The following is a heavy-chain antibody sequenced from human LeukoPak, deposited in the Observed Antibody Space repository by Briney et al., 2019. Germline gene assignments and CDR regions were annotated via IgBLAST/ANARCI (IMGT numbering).Heavy chain of an antibody. Sequence: SVKVSCKASGGTFGSYAISWVRQAPGQGLEWMGGIIPIFGTANYAQKFRGRVTITADESTSTAYMELSSLRSEDTAVYYCARTFVTYYYGSGSYYYFDYWGQGTLVTVSS. J-gene: IGHJ4*02. D-gene: IGHD3-10*01. V-gene: IGHV1-69*01. CDR2: IIPIFGTA. CDR1: GGTFGSYA. CDR3: ARTFVTYYYGSGSYYYFDY.